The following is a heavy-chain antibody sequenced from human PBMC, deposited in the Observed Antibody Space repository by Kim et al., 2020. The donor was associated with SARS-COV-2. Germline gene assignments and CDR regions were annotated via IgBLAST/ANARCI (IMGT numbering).Heavy chain of an antibody. V-gene: IGHV3-74*01. Sequence: GGSLRLSCAASGFTFSGYWMHWVRQAPGKGLVWVSRLNPDGTATTYAYSVQGRFAISRDNAENTLYLQMNSLTADDTAVYDCTRGGADGGYSTLGSWV. CDR3: TRGGADGGYSTLGS. J-gene: IGHJ5*01. CDR1: GFTFSGYW. D-gene: IGHD2-21*02. CDR2: LNPDGTAT.